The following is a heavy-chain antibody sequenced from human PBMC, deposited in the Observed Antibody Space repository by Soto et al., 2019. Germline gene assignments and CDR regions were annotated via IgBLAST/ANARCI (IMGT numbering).Heavy chain of an antibody. Sequence: KSSETLSLTCAVSGGSISSSNWWSWVRQPPGKGLEWIGEIYHSGSTNYNPSLKSRVTISVDKSKNQFSLKLSSVTAADTAVYYCARVQINCTNGVCPYYYYGMDVWGQGTAVTVSS. D-gene: IGHD2-8*01. J-gene: IGHJ6*02. CDR2: IYHSGST. CDR3: ARVQINCTNGVCPYYYYGMDV. V-gene: IGHV4-4*02. CDR1: GGSISSSNW.